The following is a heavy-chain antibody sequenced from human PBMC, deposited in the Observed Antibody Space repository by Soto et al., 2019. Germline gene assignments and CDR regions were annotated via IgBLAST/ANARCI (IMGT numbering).Heavy chain of an antibody. J-gene: IGHJ5*02. Sequence: SDTLSLTCAVSGGSISSSNWWSWVRQPPGKGLEWIGEIYHSGSTNYNPSLKSRVTISVDKSKNQFSLKLSSVTAADTAVYYCARTGGSGRPTSIRSITIFGVVIIGGDWFDPWGQGTLVTVS. CDR3: ARTGGSGRPTSIRSITIFGVVIIGGDWFDP. D-gene: IGHD3-3*01. CDR1: GGSISSSNW. V-gene: IGHV4-4*02. CDR2: IYHSGST.